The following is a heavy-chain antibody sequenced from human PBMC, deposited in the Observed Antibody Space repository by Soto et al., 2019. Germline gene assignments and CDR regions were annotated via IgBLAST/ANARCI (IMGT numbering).Heavy chain of an antibody. Sequence: EVQLLESGGGLVQSGGSLRLSCVASRFTFSDYAMSWVRQAPGKGLEWVSAIGGDGVNEHYTDSVKGRFTISRDYSKNTLYLQMNSLRAEDTAMYYCAKDQFKANGQFDAFDVWGQGTVVTVSS. J-gene: IGHJ3*01. CDR3: AKDQFKANGQFDAFDV. CDR1: RFTFSDYA. D-gene: IGHD2-8*01. V-gene: IGHV3-23*01. CDR2: IGGDGVNE.